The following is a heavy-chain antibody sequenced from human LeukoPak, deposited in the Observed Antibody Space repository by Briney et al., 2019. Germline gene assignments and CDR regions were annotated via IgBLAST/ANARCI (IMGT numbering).Heavy chain of an antibody. Sequence: GGSLRLSCAASGFTFSSYAMSWVRQAPGKGLEWVSAISGSGGSTYYADSVKGRFTISRDNAKNSLYLQMNSLRAEDTAVYYCARELEMATTGLDYWGQGTLVTVSS. CDR2: ISGSGGST. V-gene: IGHV3-23*01. D-gene: IGHD5-24*01. J-gene: IGHJ4*02. CDR1: GFTFSSYA. CDR3: ARELEMATTGLDY.